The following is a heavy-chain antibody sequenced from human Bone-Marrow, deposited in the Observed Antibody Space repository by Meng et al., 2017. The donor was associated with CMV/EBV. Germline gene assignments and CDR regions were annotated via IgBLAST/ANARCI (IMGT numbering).Heavy chain of an antibody. CDR2: IGTAGDT. J-gene: IGHJ6*02. D-gene: IGHD3-3*01. CDR3: ARELRDYDFWSGTLSHSGMDV. V-gene: IGHV3-13*01. CDR1: GFTFSSYA. Sequence: GESLKISCAASGFTFSSYAMHWVRQATGKGLEWVSAIGTAGDTYYPGSVKGRFTISRENAKNSLYLQMNSLRAGDTAVYYCARELRDYDFWSGTLSHSGMDVWGQGTTVTVSS.